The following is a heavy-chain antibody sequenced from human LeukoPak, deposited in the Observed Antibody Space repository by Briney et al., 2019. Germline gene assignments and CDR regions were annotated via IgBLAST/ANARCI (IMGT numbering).Heavy chain of an antibody. V-gene: IGHV4-4*02. D-gene: IGHD3-22*01. J-gene: IGHJ4*02. CDR3: AGLVGRYSSGLYYYYIDY. CDR2: MYLSGTT. CDR1: GDSINSLDL. Sequence: SETLSLTCTVSGDSINSLDLWSWVRQPPGKGLEWIGVMYLSGTTHSNPSVKSRVTISIDKSKNQFFLNLSSVTAADTAVYYCAGLVGRYSSGLYYYYIDYWGQGTLVTVSS.